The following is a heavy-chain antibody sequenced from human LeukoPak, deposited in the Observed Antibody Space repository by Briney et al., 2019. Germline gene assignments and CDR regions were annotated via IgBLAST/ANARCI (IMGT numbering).Heavy chain of an antibody. J-gene: IGHJ4*02. CDR2: IIPILGIA. CDR1: GGTFSSYA. CDR3: ATGSGEWDL. V-gene: IGHV1-69*04. D-gene: IGHD3-16*01. Sequence: GASVKVSCKASGGTFSSYAISWVRQAPGQGLEWMGRIIPILGIANYAQKFQGRVTMTRDTSTSTVYMELSSLRSEDTAVYYCATGSGEWDLWGQGTLVTVSS.